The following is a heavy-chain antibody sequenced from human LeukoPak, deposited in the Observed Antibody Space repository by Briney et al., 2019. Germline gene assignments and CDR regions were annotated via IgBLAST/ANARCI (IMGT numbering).Heavy chain of an antibody. J-gene: IGHJ4*02. CDR2: MNPNSGSK. CDR3: ARGRSTGYPYYFEY. V-gene: IGHV1-8*03. D-gene: IGHD5-12*01. Sequence: ASVKVSCKASGYTFTSYDINWVRQATGQGLEWMEWMNPNSGSKGYAQKFQGRVTITRNTSISTAYMELSGLRSEDTAVYYCARGRSTGYPYYFEYWGQGTLVTVSS. CDR1: GYTFTSYD.